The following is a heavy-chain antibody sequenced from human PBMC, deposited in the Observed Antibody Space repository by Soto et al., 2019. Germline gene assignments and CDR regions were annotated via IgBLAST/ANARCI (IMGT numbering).Heavy chain of an antibody. J-gene: IGHJ4*02. CDR2: IIPIFGTA. Sequence: ASVKVSFKASGGTFSSYAISWVRQAPGQGLEWMGGIIPIFGTANYAQKFQGRVTITADESTSTAYMELSSLRSEDTAVYYCAREYYGVAGTFDYWGQGTLVTVSS. CDR3: AREYYGVAGTFDY. V-gene: IGHV1-69*13. D-gene: IGHD6-19*01. CDR1: GGTFSSYA.